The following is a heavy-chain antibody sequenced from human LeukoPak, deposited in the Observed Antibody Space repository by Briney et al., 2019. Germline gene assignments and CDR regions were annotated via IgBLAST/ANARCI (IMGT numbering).Heavy chain of an antibody. CDR2: IYYSGST. CDR3: ARDFAPALGYDYVWGSYRQEGAFDI. Sequence: WETLSLTCTVSGGSISSYYWSWIRQPPGKGLEWIGYIYYSGSTNYNPSLKSRVTISVDTSKNQFSLKLSSVTAADTAVYYCARDFAPALGYDYVWGSYRQEGAFDIWGQGTMVTVSS. V-gene: IGHV4-59*01. CDR1: GGSISSYY. J-gene: IGHJ3*02. D-gene: IGHD3-16*02.